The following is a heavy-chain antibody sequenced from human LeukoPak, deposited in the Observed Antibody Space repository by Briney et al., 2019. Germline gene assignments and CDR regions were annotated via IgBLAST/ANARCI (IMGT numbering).Heavy chain of an antibody. CDR2: ISWNSGSI. CDR1: GFTFDDYA. CDR3: AKDTVTSYGVDV. Sequence: GRSLRLSCAASGFTFDDYAMHWVRQAPGKGLEWVSGISWNSGSIGYADSVKGRFTISRDNAKNSLYLQMNSLRAEDTALYYCAKDTVTSYGVDVWGQGTTVTVSS. J-gene: IGHJ6*02. V-gene: IGHV3-9*01. D-gene: IGHD4-17*01.